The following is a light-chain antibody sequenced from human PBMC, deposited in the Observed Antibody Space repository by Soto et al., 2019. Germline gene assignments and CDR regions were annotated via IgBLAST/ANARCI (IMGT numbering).Light chain of an antibody. J-gene: IGKJ2*01. V-gene: IGKV3-15*01. CDR2: GAS. Sequence: EIVMTQSPATLSVSPGERATLSCRASQSVGSNLAWYQQKPGQAPRLLIYGASTRATGIPARFSGSGSGTEFTLTISSLQSEDFATYCCQQYNNRPPETFGQGTKLE. CDR1: QSVGSN. CDR3: QQYNNRPPET.